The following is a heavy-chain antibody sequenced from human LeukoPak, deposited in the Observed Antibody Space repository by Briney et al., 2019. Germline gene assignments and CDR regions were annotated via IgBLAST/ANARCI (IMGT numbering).Heavy chain of an antibody. Sequence: PGGSLRLSCAASGFTLSSYGMHWVRQAPGKGLEWVAFIRYDGSNKYYADSVKGRFTISRDNSKNTLYLQMNSLRAEDTAVYYCAQYYYGSGSYYKGGERFDYWVQGTLVTVSS. J-gene: IGHJ4*02. CDR3: AQYYYGSGSYYKGGERFDY. V-gene: IGHV3-30*02. D-gene: IGHD3-10*01. CDR2: IRYDGSNK. CDR1: GFTLSSYG.